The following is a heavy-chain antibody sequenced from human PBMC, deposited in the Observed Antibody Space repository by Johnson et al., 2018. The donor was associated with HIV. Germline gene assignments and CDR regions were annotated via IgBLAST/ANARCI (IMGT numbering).Heavy chain of an antibody. CDR1: GFTFSNYW. D-gene: IGHD1-26*01. J-gene: IGHJ3*02. V-gene: IGHV3-7*02. CDR2: IKQDGSEK. Sequence: VQLVESGGGLVQPGGSLRLSCAASGFTFSNYWMSWVRQAPGKGLEWVANIKQDGSEKYYVDSVKGRFTISSDNAKNSLYLQMNSLRAGDTAVYYCARAGVGAGAFDIWGQGTMVTVSS. CDR3: ARAGVGAGAFDI.